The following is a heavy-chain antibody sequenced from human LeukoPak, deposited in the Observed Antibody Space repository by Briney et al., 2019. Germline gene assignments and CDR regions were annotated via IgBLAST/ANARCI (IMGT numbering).Heavy chain of an antibody. J-gene: IGHJ5*02. CDR3: ARGSAPDLLWFGELLYYNWFDP. CDR1: GYTFTSYD. V-gene: IGHV1-8*01. CDR2: MNPNSANT. Sequence: ASVKVSCKASGYTFTSYDINWVRQATGQGLEWMGWMNPNSANTGYAQKFQGRVTMTRNTSISTAYMELSSLRSEDTAVYYCARGSAPDLLWFGELLYYNWFDPWGQGTLVTVSS. D-gene: IGHD3-10*01.